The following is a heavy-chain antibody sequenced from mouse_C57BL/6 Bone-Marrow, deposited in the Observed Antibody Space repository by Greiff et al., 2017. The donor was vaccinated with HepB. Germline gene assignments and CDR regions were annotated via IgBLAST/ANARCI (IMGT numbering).Heavy chain of an antibody. J-gene: IGHJ1*03. CDR2: INSDGGST. V-gene: IGHV5-2*01. CDR3: ARLREMVTYSYWYFDV. CDR1: EYEFPSHD. D-gene: IGHD2-3*01. Sequence: DVKLVESGGGLVQPGESLKLSCESNEYEFPSHDMSWVRKTPEKRLELVAAINSDGGSTYYPDTMERRFIISRDNTKKTLYLQKSSLRSEDTALYYCARLREMVTYSYWYFDVWGTGTTVTVSS.